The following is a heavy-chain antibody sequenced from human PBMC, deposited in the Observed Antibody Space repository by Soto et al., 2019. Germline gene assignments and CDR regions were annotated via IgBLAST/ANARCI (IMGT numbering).Heavy chain of an antibody. CDR3: AREQGLRPGGGGTEPLDI. D-gene: IGHD6-25*01. CDR1: GYSFTSQY. CDR2: INPNGGST. J-gene: IGHJ3*02. V-gene: IGHV1-46*03. Sequence: QVQLVQSGAEVKKPGASVKISCEASGYSFTSQYVHWVRQAPGQGLEWMGIINPNGGSTTYAQKFQGKVPLTGETSTSTVYMELSSLTSEETAVYYWAREQGLRPGGGGTEPLDIWGQGTMVTVAS.